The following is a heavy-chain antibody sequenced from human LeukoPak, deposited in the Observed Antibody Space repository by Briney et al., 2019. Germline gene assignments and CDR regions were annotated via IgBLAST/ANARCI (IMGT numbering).Heavy chain of an antibody. Sequence: SETLSLTCTVSGGSISSYYWSWIRQPAGKGLEWIGRIYTSGSTNYNPSLKSRVTMSVDTSKNQFSLKLSSVTAADTAVYYCARDKTTRALDYYYYYMDVWGKGTTVTVSS. CDR1: GGSISSYY. V-gene: IGHV4-4*07. CDR3: ARDKTTRALDYYYYYMDV. D-gene: IGHD1-1*01. CDR2: IYTSGST. J-gene: IGHJ6*03.